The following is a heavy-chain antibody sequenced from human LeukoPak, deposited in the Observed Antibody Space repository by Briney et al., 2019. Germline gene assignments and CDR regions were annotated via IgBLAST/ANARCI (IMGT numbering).Heavy chain of an antibody. Sequence: GGSLRLSCAASGFTFTNYAMSWVRQAPGKGLEWVSAISGSGGSTHYADSVKGRFTISRDNSKNTLYLQMNSLRAEDTAVYYCAKFHYYGSGSFDVWGKGTTVTVSS. V-gene: IGHV3-23*01. CDR1: GFTFTNYA. CDR3: AKFHYYGSGSFDV. J-gene: IGHJ6*04. D-gene: IGHD3-10*01. CDR2: ISGSGGST.